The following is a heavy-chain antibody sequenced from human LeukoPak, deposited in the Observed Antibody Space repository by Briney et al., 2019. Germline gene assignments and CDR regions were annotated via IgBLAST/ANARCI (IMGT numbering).Heavy chain of an antibody. Sequence: GGSLRLSCAVSGFTFSNYWMSWGRQAPGKGLEWVANIKEDGSEQYYVDSVKGRFIISRDNAKNSLYLQMNSLRAEDTAVYYCARDNVAYCGPNCPNFDYWGQGTLVTVSS. D-gene: IGHD2-21*01. V-gene: IGHV3-7*01. J-gene: IGHJ4*02. CDR2: IKEDGSEQ. CDR3: ARDNVAYCGPNCPNFDY. CDR1: GFTFSNYW.